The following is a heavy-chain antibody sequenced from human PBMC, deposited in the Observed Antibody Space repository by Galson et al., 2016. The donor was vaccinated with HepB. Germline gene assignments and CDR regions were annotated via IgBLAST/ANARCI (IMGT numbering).Heavy chain of an antibody. CDR3: ARDRELTIAARPDFFDY. V-gene: IGHV3-48*01. Sequence: SLRLSCAASGFTFGIYSMNWVRQAPGKGLEWILYISTSSSTIYYADSVKGRFTISRDNAKSSLYLQMNSLRAEDTAVYYCARDRELTIAARPDFFDYWGQGTLVTVSS. J-gene: IGHJ4*02. CDR2: ISTSSSTI. D-gene: IGHD6-6*01. CDR1: GFTFGIYS.